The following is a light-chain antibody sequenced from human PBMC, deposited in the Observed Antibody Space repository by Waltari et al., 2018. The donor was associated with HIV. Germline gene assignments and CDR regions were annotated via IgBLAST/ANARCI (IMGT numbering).Light chain of an antibody. CDR2: AAS. CDR1: QPIGQY. J-gene: IGKJ4*01. V-gene: IGKV1-39*01. Sequence: DIHLTQSPSSLAASVGDTVIVTCRASQPIGQYLNWYQVKPGKAPKRLVYAASSMQFGVPPRFSGSGSGTHFTLTVSSLQDDDFAIYYCQQSYNTPVTFGGGTTLEIK. CDR3: QQSYNTPVT.